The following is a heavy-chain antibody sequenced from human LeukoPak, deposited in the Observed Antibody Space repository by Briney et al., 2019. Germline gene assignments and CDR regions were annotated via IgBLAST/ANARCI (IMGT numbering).Heavy chain of an antibody. CDR3: ARVPASAHQMFSSDY. J-gene: IGHJ4*02. CDR2: ISAYDGET. Sequence: ASVRVSCKASGYSFNNYGISWVRQVPGQGLEWMAWISAYDGETRCEENLQGRITMTTDTSTTTAYMELTSLTPDDTAVYYCARVPASAHQMFSSDYWGQGSLVTVSS. D-gene: IGHD2-2*01. CDR1: GYSFNNYG. V-gene: IGHV1-18*01.